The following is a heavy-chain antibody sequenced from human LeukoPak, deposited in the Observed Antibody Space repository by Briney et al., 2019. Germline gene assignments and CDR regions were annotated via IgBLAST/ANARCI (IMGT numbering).Heavy chain of an antibody. J-gene: IGHJ4*02. V-gene: IGHV3-30-3*01. CDR1: GFTFSSYA. CDR2: ISYDRSNK. Sequence: GGSLRLSCAASGFTFSSYAMHWVRQAPGKGLEWVAVISYDRSNKYYADSVKGRFTISRDNSKNTLYLQMNSLRAEDTAVYYCARDWVKMAGIGSFDYWGQGTLVTVSS. CDR3: ARDWVKMAGIGSFDY. D-gene: IGHD6-19*01.